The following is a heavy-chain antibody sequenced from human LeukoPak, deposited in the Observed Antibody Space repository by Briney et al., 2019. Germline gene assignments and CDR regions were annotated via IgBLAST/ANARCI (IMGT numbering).Heavy chain of an antibody. D-gene: IGHD2-15*01. CDR2: ISGSGGGT. CDR3: AGYFCSGGSCYRYFDY. V-gene: IGHV3-23*01. Sequence: GGSLRLSCAASGFTFSSYAMSWGRQPPGKGLEWVSTISGSGGGTYYADSVKGRFTISRDNSKNTLYLQMNSLRPEDTAVYYCAGYFCSGGSCYRYFDYWGQGTLVTVSS. J-gene: IGHJ4*02. CDR1: GFTFSSYA.